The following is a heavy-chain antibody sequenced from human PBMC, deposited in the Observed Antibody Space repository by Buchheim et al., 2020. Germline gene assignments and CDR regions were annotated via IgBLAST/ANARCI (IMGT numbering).Heavy chain of an antibody. CDR3: ATQSYI. CDR1: GFTFNSYW. J-gene: IGHJ3*02. Sequence: EVQLVESGGGLAQPGGSLRLSCATSGFTFNSYWMHWVRQAPGKGLVWVSRISSDGSSTNYADSVKGRFTISRDNAKNTLYLQMNSLRAEDTAVYYCATQSYIWGQGT. CDR2: ISSDGSST. V-gene: IGHV3-74*01.